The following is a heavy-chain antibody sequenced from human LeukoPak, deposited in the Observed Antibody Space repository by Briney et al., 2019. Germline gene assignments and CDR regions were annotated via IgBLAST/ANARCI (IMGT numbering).Heavy chain of an antibody. CDR1: GGSISSNY. Sequence: SETLSLTCTVSGGSISSNYWSWIRQPPGKGLEWIGYIYNNGRTNYNPSLKSRVTISVDTSKNQFSLKLSSVTAADTAVYYCARGESYYYDSSGYNHLFDYWGQGTLVTVSS. D-gene: IGHD3-22*01. CDR2: IYNNGRT. V-gene: IGHV4-59*12. CDR3: ARGESYYYDSSGYNHLFDY. J-gene: IGHJ4*02.